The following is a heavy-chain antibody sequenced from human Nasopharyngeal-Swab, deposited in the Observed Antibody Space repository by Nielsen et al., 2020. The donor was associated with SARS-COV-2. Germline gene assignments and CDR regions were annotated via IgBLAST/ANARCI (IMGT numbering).Heavy chain of an antibody. D-gene: IGHD3-10*01. CDR3: AREPYGSGTTVDWFDP. CDR1: GYTFTSYY. V-gene: IGHV1-8*02. J-gene: IGHJ5*02. CDR2: MNPNSGNT. Sequence: ASVKVSCKASGYTFTSYYMHWVRQAPGQGLEWMGWMNPNSGNTGYAQKFQGRVTMTRNTSISTAYMELSSLRSEDTAVYYCAREPYGSGTTVDWFDPWGQGTLVTVSS.